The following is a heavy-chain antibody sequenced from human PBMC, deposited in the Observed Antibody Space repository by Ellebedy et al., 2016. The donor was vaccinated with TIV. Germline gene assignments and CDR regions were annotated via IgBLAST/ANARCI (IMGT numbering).Heavy chain of an antibody. Sequence: ASVKVSCKASGYTFTNFGISWVRQAPGQGLEWMGWISVYNGNTNYVQKLQGRVTMTTDTSKNTAYMELRNLKSYDTAVYYCARDGHFDSSGYRMDLDYWGQGTLVTVSS. J-gene: IGHJ4*02. D-gene: IGHD3-22*01. CDR1: GYTFTNFG. CDR3: ARDGHFDSSGYRMDLDY. V-gene: IGHV1-18*01. CDR2: ISVYNGNT.